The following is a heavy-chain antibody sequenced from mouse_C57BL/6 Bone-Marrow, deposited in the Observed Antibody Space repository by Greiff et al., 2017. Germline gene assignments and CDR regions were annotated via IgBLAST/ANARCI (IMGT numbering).Heavy chain of an antibody. Sequence: EVKLVESGTVLARPGASVKMSCKTSGYTFTSYWMHWVKQRPGQGLEWIGAISPGNSDTSYNQKLKGKAKLTAVTSASTAYMELSSLTNEDSAVYYCTRDFLYCFAYWGQGTTLTVSS. CDR3: TRDFLYCFAY. CDR1: GYTFTSYW. V-gene: IGHV1-5*01. J-gene: IGHJ2*01. CDR2: ISPGNSDT.